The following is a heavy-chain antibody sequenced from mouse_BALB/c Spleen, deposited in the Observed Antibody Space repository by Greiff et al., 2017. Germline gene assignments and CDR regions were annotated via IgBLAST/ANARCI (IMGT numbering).Heavy chain of an antibody. D-gene: IGHD2-4*01. CDR1: GFTFSSFG. CDR2: ISSGSSTI. J-gene: IGHJ2*01. Sequence: EVHLVESGGGLVQPGGSRKLSCAASGFTFSSFGMHWVRQAPEKGLEWVAYISSGSSTIYYADTVKGRFTISRDNPKNTLFLQMTSLRSEDTAMYYCASSYDYDFDYWGQGTTLTVSS. CDR3: ASSYDYDFDY. V-gene: IGHV5-17*02.